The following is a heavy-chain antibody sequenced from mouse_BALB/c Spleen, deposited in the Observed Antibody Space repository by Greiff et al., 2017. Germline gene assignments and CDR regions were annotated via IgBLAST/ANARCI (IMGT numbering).Heavy chain of an antibody. CDR3: AYGSSYDYYAMDY. J-gene: IGHJ4*01. Sequence: VQLQQSGAELVKPGASVKLSCKASGYTFTSYWMHWVKQRPGQGLEWIGEIDPSDSYTNYNQKFKGKATLTVDKSSSTAYMQLSSLTSEDSAVYYCAYGSSYDYYAMDYWGQGTSVTVSS. CDR2: IDPSDSYT. D-gene: IGHD1-1*01. V-gene: IGHV1-69*02. CDR1: GYTFTSYW.